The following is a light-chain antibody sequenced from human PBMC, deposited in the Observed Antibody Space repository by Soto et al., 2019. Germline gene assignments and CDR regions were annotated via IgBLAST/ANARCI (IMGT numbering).Light chain of an antibody. CDR1: SSDVGGYNY. CDR3: SSYTSSRAYV. J-gene: IGLJ1*01. V-gene: IGLV2-14*01. CDR2: EVS. Sequence: QSVLTQPASVSGSLGHSITISCTGTSSDVGGYNYVSWYQQQSGKAPKLMIHEVSNRPSGVSNRFSGSKSGNTASLTISGLQAEDEADYYCSSYTSSRAYVFGIGTKVTVL.